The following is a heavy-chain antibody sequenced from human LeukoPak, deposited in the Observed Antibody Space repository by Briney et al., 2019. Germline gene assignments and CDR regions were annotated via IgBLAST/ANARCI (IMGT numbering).Heavy chain of an antibody. CDR3: ATAGITMIVVAYY. CDR1: GYSFSSYG. CDR2: ISGYNGNT. D-gene: IGHD3-22*01. Sequence: GASVKVSCKASGYSFSSYGINWVRQAPGQGREWMGWISGYNGNTNYAQKVQGRVTMTTDTTTSTAYMELSRLRSEDTAVYYCATAGITMIVVAYYWGQGTLVTVSS. J-gene: IGHJ4*02. V-gene: IGHV1-18*04.